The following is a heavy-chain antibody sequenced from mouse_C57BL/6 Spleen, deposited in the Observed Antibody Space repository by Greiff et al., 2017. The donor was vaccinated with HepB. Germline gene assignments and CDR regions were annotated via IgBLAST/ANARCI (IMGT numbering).Heavy chain of an antibody. D-gene: IGHD1-1*01. V-gene: IGHV1-31*01. Sequence: EVQLQQSGPELVKPGASVKISCTASGYSFTGYYMHWVKQSHGNILDWIGYIYPYNGVSSYNQKFKGKATLTVDQSSSTAYMELRSLTSEDSAVYYCARPYGSSHYYAMDYWGQGTSVTVSS. CDR3: ARPYGSSHYYAMDY. CDR1: GYSFTGYY. CDR2: IYPYNGVS. J-gene: IGHJ4*01.